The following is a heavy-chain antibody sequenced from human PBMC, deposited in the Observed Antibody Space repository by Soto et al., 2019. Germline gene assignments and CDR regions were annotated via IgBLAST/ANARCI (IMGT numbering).Heavy chain of an antibody. CDR3: AKSEGSGWNYYFYGMDV. D-gene: IGHD6-19*01. J-gene: IGHJ6*02. CDR2: TYYKSKWYN. V-gene: IGHV6-1*01. Sequence: QVQLQQSGPGLVRPSQTLSLTCAISGDSVSSNSATWNWIRQSPSRGLEWLGRTYYKSKWYNDYAVPVKSRITINPDTSKNQFSLQLNSVTPEDTAVYFCAKSEGSGWNYYFYGMDVWGQGTSVTVSS. CDR1: GDSVSSNSAT.